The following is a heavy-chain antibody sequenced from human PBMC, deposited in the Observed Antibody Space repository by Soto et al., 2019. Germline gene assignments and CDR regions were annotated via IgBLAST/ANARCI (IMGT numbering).Heavy chain of an antibody. Sequence: HVQLRESGPGLVKPSQTLLLTCSVSGASIAGGSYYWRWLRQPPGKGLELIGYIPPQGRPFYHPSRASRSTISSDTSKNQLSLQLTSVTAADTAVYYCARDQYSGYDFALWGQGTLVAVSS. V-gene: IGHV4-30-4*01. CDR3: ARDQYSGYDFAL. D-gene: IGHD5-12*01. J-gene: IGHJ5*02. CDR1: GASIAGGSYY. CDR2: IPPQGRP.